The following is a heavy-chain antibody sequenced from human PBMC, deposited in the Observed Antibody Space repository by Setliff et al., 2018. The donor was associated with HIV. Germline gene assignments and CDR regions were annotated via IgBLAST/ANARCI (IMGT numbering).Heavy chain of an antibody. CDR2: IYYSGST. CDR3: ARTAYDYGDYADEDYYYGMDV. Sequence: SETLSLTCTVSGSSISSNYYWSWIRQPPGKGLEWIGYIYYSGSTNYNPSLKSRVTISVDTSKNQFSLKLSSVTAADTAVYYCARTAYDYGDYADEDYYYGMDVWGQGTTVTVSS. CDR1: GSSISSNYY. D-gene: IGHD4-17*01. V-gene: IGHV4-59*01. J-gene: IGHJ6*02.